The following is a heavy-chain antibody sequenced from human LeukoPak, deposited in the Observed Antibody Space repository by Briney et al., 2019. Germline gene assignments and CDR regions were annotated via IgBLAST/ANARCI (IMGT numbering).Heavy chain of an antibody. CDR3: ARGLYGSGSYFYYYYYYMDV. CDR2: MNPNSGNT. V-gene: IGHV1-8*01. D-gene: IGHD3-10*01. Sequence: ASVKVSCKASGYTFTSYDINWVRQATGQGLEWMGWMNPNSGNTGYAQKFQGRVTMTRNTSIGTAYMELSSLRSEDTAVYYCARGLYGSGSYFYYYYYYMDVWGKGTTVTISS. CDR1: GYTFTSYD. J-gene: IGHJ6*03.